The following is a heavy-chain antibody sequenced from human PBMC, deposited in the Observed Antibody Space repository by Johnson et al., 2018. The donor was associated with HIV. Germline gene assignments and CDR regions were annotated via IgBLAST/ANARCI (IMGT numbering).Heavy chain of an antibody. J-gene: IGHJ3*02. Sequence: VQLVESGGGLVQPGGSLRLSCAASGFTFSSYAMSWVRQAPGKGLEWVSAISGSGGSTYYADSVKGRFTISRDNSKNTLYLQMNSLRAEDTAVYYCAKVLAGIAARPLTVDAFDIWGQWTMVTVSS. CDR1: GFTFSSYA. CDR2: ISGSGGST. CDR3: AKVLAGIAARPLTVDAFDI. V-gene: IGHV3-23*04. D-gene: IGHD6-6*01.